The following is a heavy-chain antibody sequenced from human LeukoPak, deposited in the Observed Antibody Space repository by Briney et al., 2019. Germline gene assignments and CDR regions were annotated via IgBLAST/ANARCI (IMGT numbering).Heavy chain of an antibody. CDR1: GFTFSSYA. CDR3: AKVPYYDSSHY. D-gene: IGHD3-22*01. CDR2: ISGSGGST. J-gene: IGHJ4*02. Sequence: GGSLRLSCAASGFTFSSYAMSWVRQAPGKGVEGVSAISGSGGSTYYADSVKGRFTISRDNSKNTLYLQMNSLRAEDTAVYYCAKVPYYDSSHYWGQGTLVTVSS. V-gene: IGHV3-23*01.